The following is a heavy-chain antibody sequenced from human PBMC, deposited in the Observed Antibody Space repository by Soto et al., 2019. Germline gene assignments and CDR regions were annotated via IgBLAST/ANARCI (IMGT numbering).Heavy chain of an antibody. CDR3: ATSAAAPGNY. CDR1: GFTFSSYW. J-gene: IGHJ4*02. D-gene: IGHD6-13*01. CDR2: IKQVGSDK. Sequence: EVHLVESGGGLVQPGGSLRLSCAASGFTFSSYWMSWVRQAPGKGLEWVANIKQVGSDKYYVDSVKGRFTSSRDNAKNSLYLHMNSLRAEDTAVYYCATSAAAPGNYWGQGTLVTVS. V-gene: IGHV3-7*01.